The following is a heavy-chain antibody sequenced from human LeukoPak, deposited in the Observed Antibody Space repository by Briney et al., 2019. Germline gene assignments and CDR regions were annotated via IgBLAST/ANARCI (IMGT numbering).Heavy chain of an antibody. CDR2: ISSSGSSI. J-gene: IGHJ6*02. CDR3: ARDRTLVGATENDYYYGMDV. V-gene: IGHV3-11*01. D-gene: IGHD1-26*01. Sequence: GGSLRLSCAASGFTFSDYYMSWIRQAPGKGLEWVSYISSSGSSIYYADSVKGRFTISRDNAKNSLYLQMNSLRAEDTAVYYCARDRTLVGATENDYYYGMDVWGQGTTVTVS. CDR1: GFTFSDYY.